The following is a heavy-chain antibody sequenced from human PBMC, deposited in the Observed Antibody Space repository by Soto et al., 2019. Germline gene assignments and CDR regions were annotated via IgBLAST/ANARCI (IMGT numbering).Heavy chain of an antibody. D-gene: IGHD5-18*01. Sequence: QVQLQESGPGLVKPSGTLSLTCDVSGGVVSSINWWSWVRQPPGKTLEWIGEVFHSGTTNYNPSLKSRAPMSVDKSKNQLSLKLSSVTAADTAVYYCARGGGTYSTSYGMDVWGQGTTVIVSS. CDR1: GGVVSSINW. J-gene: IGHJ6*02. V-gene: IGHV4-4*02. CDR3: ARGGGTYSTSYGMDV. CDR2: VFHSGTT.